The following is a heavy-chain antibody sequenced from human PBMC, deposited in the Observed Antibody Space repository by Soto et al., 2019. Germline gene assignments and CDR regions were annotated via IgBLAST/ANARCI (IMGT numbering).Heavy chain of an antibody. Sequence: ASVRVSCKASGYTFTVYAIHWVRRAPGQRLEWMGWINAGNGHTKYSQKFQGRVTITRDTSASTAYMELSSLRSEDTALYYCARAVAVPADFDYWGQGTLVTVSS. V-gene: IGHV1-3*01. CDR1: GYTFTVYA. CDR3: ARAVAVPADFDY. CDR2: INAGNGHT. D-gene: IGHD6-19*01. J-gene: IGHJ4*02.